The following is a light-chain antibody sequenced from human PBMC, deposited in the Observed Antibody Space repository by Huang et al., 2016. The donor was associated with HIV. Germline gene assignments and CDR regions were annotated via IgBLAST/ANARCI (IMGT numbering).Light chain of an antibody. CDR2: AAS. J-gene: IGKJ4*01. Sequence: IQLTQSPSSLSASVGDRVTITCRASQGISSYLAWDQQKPGKAPKLLIYAASTLQMGVPARFSGSGSGTYFTLSISSLQPEDFATYYCQQLNSYPPLTFGGGTKVEIK. V-gene: IGKV1-9*01. CDR3: QQLNSYPPLT. CDR1: QGISSY.